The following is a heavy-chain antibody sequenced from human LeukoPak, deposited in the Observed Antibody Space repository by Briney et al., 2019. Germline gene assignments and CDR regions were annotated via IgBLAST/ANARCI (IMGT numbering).Heavy chain of an antibody. CDR2: ISAYSGDT. V-gene: IGHV1-18*01. CDR3: ARGRNQWLIPDRYLQD. D-gene: IGHD6-19*01. CDR1: GYTFTSYG. Sequence: ASVKVSCKASGYTFTSYGISWVRQAPGQGLEWLGWISAYSGDTDYAHQFKGRVTMTTDSSSSTVYLETRDLRSDDTAIYYCARGRNQWLIPDRYLQDWGQGTLVTVSS. J-gene: IGHJ1*01.